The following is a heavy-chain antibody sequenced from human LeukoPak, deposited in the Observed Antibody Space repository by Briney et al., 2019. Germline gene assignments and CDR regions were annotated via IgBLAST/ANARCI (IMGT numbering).Heavy chain of an antibody. Sequence: ASVKVSCKASGYTFTNYDINWVRQATGQGLEWMGWMNPDSGNTGYAQKFQGRVTMTRDTSISTAYMELSSLGSEDTAVYYCASRVYDSSGYYDFDYWGQGTLVTVSS. D-gene: IGHD3-22*01. CDR3: ASRVYDSSGYYDFDY. CDR1: GYTFTNYD. CDR2: MNPDSGNT. J-gene: IGHJ4*02. V-gene: IGHV1-8*01.